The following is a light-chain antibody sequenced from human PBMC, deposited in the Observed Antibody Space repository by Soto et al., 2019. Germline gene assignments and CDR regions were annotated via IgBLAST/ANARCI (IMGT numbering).Light chain of an antibody. CDR1: SSNIGAGYD. V-gene: IGLV1-40*01. CDR3: QSYDSSLSGYV. CDR2: GNS. J-gene: IGLJ1*01. Sequence: QSVLTQPPSVSGAPGQRVTLSCTGSSSNIGAGYDVHWYQQPPGTAPKLVIYGNSNRPSGVPDRFSGSKSGTSASLAITGLQAEDEADYYCQSYDSSLSGYVFGTGTRSPS.